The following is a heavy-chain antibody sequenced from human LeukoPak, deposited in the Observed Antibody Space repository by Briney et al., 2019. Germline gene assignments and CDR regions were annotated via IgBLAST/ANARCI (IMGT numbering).Heavy chain of an antibody. CDR3: ASQVAGDY. CDR2: INHSGST. CDR1: GGSFSGYY. Sequence: SETLSLTCAVYGGSFSGYYWSWIRQPQGKGLEWIGEINHSGSTNYNPSLKSRVTISVDTSKNQFSLKLSSVTAADTAVYYCASQVAGDYWGQGTLVTVSS. D-gene: IGHD5-12*01. J-gene: IGHJ4*02. V-gene: IGHV4-34*01.